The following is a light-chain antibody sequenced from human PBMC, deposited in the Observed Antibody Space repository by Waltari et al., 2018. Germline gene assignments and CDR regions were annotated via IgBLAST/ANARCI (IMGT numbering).Light chain of an antibody. Sequence: DIVLTQSPGTLSLSPGERATLSCRASQSVSRTLAWYQQKPGQAPRLLIYDASTRATGIPDRFSGGGFGTDFSLTISRLEPEDFAVYYCQKYGTLPATFGQGTTVEIK. CDR2: DAS. CDR1: QSVSRT. V-gene: IGKV3-20*01. J-gene: IGKJ1*01. CDR3: QKYGTLPAT.